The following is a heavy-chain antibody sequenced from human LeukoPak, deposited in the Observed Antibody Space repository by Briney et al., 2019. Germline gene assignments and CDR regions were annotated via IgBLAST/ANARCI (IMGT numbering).Heavy chain of an antibody. J-gene: IGHJ4*02. V-gene: IGHV3-30*04. CDR3: AREPHYYGSGSYCFDY. CDR2: ISYDGSNK. CDR1: GFTFSSYA. D-gene: IGHD3-10*01. Sequence: GGSLRLSCAASGFTFSSYAMHWVRQAPGKGLEWVAVISYDGSNKYYADSVKGRFTISRDNSKNTLYLQMNSLRAEDTAVYYCAREPHYYGSGSYCFDYWGQGTLVTVSS.